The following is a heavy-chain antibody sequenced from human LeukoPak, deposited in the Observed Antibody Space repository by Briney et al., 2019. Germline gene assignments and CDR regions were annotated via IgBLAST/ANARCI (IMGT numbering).Heavy chain of an antibody. CDR2: IKQDGSET. J-gene: IGHJ4*02. V-gene: IGHV3-7*01. Sequence: GGSLRLSCVVSGFTFSNYWMDWVRQAPGKGLEWVAFIKQDGSETYYVDSVRGRFTISRYNAKNSLYLQMNSLRAEDTAVYYCASWGDLSWLGALRHWSQRTLVTVSS. CDR1: GFTFSNYW. CDR3: ASWGDLSWLGALRH. D-gene: IGHD3-16*02.